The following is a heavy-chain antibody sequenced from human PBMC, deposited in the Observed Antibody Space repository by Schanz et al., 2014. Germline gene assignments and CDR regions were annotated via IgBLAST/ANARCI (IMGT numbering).Heavy chain of an antibody. CDR3: ARGLRPFAELSAY. V-gene: IGHV4-4*02. CDR2: INHGGST. D-gene: IGHD3-10*01. Sequence: QVQLQESGPGLVKPSETLSLTCVVSRHSFSSSNWWGWIRQPPGKGLEWIAEINHGGSTNYNPSLKSRVTISVDTSKNQFSLKLSSVTAADTAVYYCARGLRPFAELSAYWGQGTPVTVSS. J-gene: IGHJ4*02. CDR1: RHSFSSSNW.